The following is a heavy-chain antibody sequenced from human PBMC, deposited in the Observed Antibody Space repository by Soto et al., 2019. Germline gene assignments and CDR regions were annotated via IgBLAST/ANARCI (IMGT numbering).Heavy chain of an antibody. Sequence: SGPTLVNPTQTLTLTCTFSGFSLSTSGMGVGWIRQPPGKALEWLALIYWNDDKRYSPSLKSRLTITKDTSKNQVVLTMTNMDPVDTATYYCAHTTDPYSGYAAGFEKWGQGTLETVSS. CDR3: AHTTDPYSGYAAGFEK. J-gene: IGHJ4*02. CDR1: GFSLSTSGMG. V-gene: IGHV2-5*01. CDR2: IYWNDDK. D-gene: IGHD5-12*01.